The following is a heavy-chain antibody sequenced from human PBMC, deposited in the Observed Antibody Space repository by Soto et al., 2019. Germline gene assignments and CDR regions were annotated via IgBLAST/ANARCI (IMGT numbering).Heavy chain of an antibody. J-gene: IGHJ5*02. V-gene: IGHV3-11*01. Sequence: QVQLVESGGALVKPGGSVRLSCAASGFSFRDYYMSWIRQAPGKGLEWISYISGSGNTIYYADSVKGRFIISRDNAKNSLFLQMNSLRADDTAVYYSARDRLPMVVVVMGWFDPWGQGTLVTVSS. CDR2: ISGSGNTI. D-gene: IGHD3-22*01. CDR1: GFSFRDYY. CDR3: ARDRLPMVVVVMGWFDP.